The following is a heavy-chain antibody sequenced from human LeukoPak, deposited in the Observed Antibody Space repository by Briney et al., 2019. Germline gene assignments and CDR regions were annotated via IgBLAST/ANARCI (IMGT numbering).Heavy chain of an antibody. Sequence: ASVKVSCKAFGYTFTSNYMHWVRQAPGQGPEWMGVISPSGGSTTYAQKFQGRVTLTRDMSTSTDYLELSSLRSEDTAVYYCARDNSVRDEAWWFNHWGQGTLVTASS. CDR1: GYTFTSNY. CDR3: ARDNSVRDEAWWFNH. D-gene: IGHD5-24*01. CDR2: ISPSGGST. V-gene: IGHV1-46*01. J-gene: IGHJ5*02.